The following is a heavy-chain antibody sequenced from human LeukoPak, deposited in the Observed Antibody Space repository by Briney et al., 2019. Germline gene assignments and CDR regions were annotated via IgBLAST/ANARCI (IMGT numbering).Heavy chain of an antibody. CDR1: GYSFTTYW. CDR2: IYPDDSDT. CDR3: ARHPLAYYESSGYAGTHFDC. Sequence: GESLKISCKGSGYSFTTYWIGWVRQMPGKGLEWMGIIYPDDSDTRYSPSFQGQVTISADKSISTAYLQWSSLKATDTAMYYCARHPLAYYESSGYAGTHFDCWGQGTLVTVSS. D-gene: IGHD3-22*01. J-gene: IGHJ4*02. V-gene: IGHV5-51*01.